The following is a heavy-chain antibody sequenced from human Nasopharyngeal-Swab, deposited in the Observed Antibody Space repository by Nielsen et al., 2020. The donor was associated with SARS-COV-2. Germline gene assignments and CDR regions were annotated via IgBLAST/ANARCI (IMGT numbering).Heavy chain of an antibody. CDR3: ARADTSQPPRYSDY. D-gene: IGHD5-18*01. CDR1: GGSISSGGYY. CDR2: IYYSGST. J-gene: IGHJ4*02. V-gene: IGHV4-31*03. Sequence: SETLSLTCTVSGGSISSGGYYWSWIRQHPGKGLEWIGYIYYSGSTYYNPSLKSRVTISVDTSKNQFSLKLSSVTAADTAVYYCARADTSQPPRYSDYWGQGTLVTVSS.